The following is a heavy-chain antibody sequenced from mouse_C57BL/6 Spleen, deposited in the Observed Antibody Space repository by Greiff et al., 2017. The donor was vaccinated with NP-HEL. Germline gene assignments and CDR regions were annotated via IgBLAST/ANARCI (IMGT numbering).Heavy chain of an antibody. D-gene: IGHD1-1*01. V-gene: IGHV1-62-3*01. Sequence: QVQLQQPGAELVKPGASVKLSCKASGYTFTSYWMHWVKQRPGRGLEWIGRIDPNSGGTKYNEKFKGKATLTADKSSSTAYMELRSLTSEDSAVYFCARGTTVVEGYFDYWGQGTTLTVSS. CDR2: IDPNSGGT. J-gene: IGHJ2*01. CDR1: GYTFTSYW. CDR3: ARGTTVVEGYFDY.